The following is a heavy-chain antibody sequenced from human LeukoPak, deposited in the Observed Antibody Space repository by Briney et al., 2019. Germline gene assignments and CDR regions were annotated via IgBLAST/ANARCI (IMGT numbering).Heavy chain of an antibody. Sequence: GGSLRLSCAASGLTLSPYAMSWVRQAPGKGLEWVSAMSGGGGSTYYADSVKGRFIISRDNSKNTPYLQMNSLRAEDTAVYYCAKDKIVVAGNFDYWGQGTLVTVSS. V-gene: IGHV3-23*01. J-gene: IGHJ4*02. CDR3: AKDKIVVAGNFDY. CDR2: MSGGGGST. CDR1: GLTLSPYA. D-gene: IGHD3-22*01.